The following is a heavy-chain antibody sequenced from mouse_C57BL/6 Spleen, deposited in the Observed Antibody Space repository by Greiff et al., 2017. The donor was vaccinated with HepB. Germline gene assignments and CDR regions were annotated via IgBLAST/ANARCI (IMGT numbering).Heavy chain of an antibody. Sequence: QVHVKQSGPELVKPGASVKISCKASGYAFSSSWMNWVKQRPGKGLEWIGRIYPGDGDTNYNGKFKGKATLTADKSSSTAYMQLSSLTSEDSAVYFCARSDDGYYVGYWGQGTTLTVSS. CDR1: GYAFSSSW. D-gene: IGHD2-3*01. J-gene: IGHJ2*01. CDR3: ARSDDGYYVGY. V-gene: IGHV1-82*01. CDR2: IYPGDGDT.